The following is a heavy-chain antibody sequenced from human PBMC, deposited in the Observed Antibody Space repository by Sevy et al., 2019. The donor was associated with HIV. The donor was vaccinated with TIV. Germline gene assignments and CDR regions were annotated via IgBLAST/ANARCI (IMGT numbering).Heavy chain of an antibody. CDR1: GFIFSGYT. CDR3: ARVGLGDCSGTNCSPNDY. V-gene: IGHV3-21*01. Sequence: GGSLRLSCAASGFIFSGYTMNWVRQAPGKGLEWVSSISSGSSFIYYADSLQGRFIISRDNARKSLYLQMNNRRVEDTAVYYCARVGLGDCSGTNCSPNDYWGQGTLVTVSS. CDR2: ISSGSSFI. D-gene: IGHD2-2*01. J-gene: IGHJ4*02.